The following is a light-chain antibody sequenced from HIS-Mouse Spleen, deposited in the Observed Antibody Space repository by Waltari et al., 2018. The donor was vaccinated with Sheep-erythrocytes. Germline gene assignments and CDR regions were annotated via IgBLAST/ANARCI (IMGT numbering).Light chain of an antibody. Sequence: IQMTQSPSSLSASVGDRVTITCRASQGISSYLAWYHQKPGKAPKLLIYAASTLQSGVPSRFSGSGSGTDFTLTISCLQSEDFATYYCQQYYSYPYTFGQGTKLEIK. J-gene: IGKJ2*01. CDR2: AAS. CDR1: QGISSY. V-gene: IGKV1-8*01. CDR3: QQYYSYPYT.